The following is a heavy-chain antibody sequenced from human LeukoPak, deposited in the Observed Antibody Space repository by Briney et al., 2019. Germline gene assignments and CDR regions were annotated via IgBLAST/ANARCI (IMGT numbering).Heavy chain of an antibody. CDR3: TRGEAYDSSGYYHSY. CDR1: GFTFDNYA. V-gene: IGHV3-23*01. D-gene: IGHD3-22*01. Sequence: GGSLRLSCAASGFTFDNYAMSWVRQAPGKGLEWVSSISGSDGNTYYADSVKGRFTISRDNSKNTVHLQMNSLRAEDTAVYYCTRGEAYDSSGYYHSYWGQGTLVTVSS. J-gene: IGHJ4*02. CDR2: ISGSDGNT.